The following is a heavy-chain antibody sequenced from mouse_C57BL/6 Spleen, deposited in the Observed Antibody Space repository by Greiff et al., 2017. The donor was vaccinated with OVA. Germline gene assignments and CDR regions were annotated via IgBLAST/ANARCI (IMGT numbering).Heavy chain of an antibody. Sequence: QVQLKQPGAELVMPGASVKLSCKASGYTFTSYWMHWVKQRPGQGLEWIGEIDPSDSYTNYNQKFKGKSTLTVDKSSSTAYMQLSSLTSEDSAVYYCARIYYYGSSYAMDYWGQGTSVTVSS. CDR2: IDPSDSYT. D-gene: IGHD1-1*01. CDR1: GYTFTSYW. V-gene: IGHV1-69*01. CDR3: ARIYYYGSSYAMDY. J-gene: IGHJ4*01.